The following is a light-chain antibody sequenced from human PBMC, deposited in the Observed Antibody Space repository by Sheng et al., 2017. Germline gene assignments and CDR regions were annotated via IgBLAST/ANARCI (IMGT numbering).Light chain of an antibody. J-gene: IGKJ1*01. V-gene: IGKV3-20*01. CDR1: QSVNNFY. CDR3: HQYGGAPWT. Sequence: EIVLTQSPGTLSLSPGERATLSCRASQSVNNFYLAWYQQKPGQAPRLLIYHTSSMATGIPDRFSGSGSGTDFTLTISRLEPEDFAVYYCHQYGGAPWTFGQGTKVEIK. CDR2: HTS.